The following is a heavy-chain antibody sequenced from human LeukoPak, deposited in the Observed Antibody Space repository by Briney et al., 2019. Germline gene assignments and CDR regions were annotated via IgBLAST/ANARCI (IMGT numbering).Heavy chain of an antibody. CDR1: GYTFNDYY. CDR2: MNPNSGNT. D-gene: IGHD3-9*01. CDR3: ARDDILTGPGA. V-gene: IGHV1-8*02. Sequence: ASVKVSCKASGYTFNDYYMHWVRQATGQGLEWMGWMNPNSGNTGYAQKFQGRVTMTRNTSISTAYMELSSLRSEDTAVYYCARDDILTGPGAWGQGTLVTVSS. J-gene: IGHJ5*02.